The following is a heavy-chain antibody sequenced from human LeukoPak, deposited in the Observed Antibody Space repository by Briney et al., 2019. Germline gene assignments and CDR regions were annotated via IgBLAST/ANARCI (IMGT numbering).Heavy chain of an antibody. CDR3: ARDCSSTSCSDY. V-gene: IGHV1-2*02. CDR2: INPNSGDT. CDR1: GYTFTGYY. Sequence: VASVKVSCKASGYTFTGYYMHWVRQAPGQGLEWMGWINPNSGDTNYAQKFQGRVTMTRDTSISTAYMELSRLRSDDTAVYYCARDCSSTSCSDYWGQGTLVTVSS. J-gene: IGHJ4*02. D-gene: IGHD2-2*01.